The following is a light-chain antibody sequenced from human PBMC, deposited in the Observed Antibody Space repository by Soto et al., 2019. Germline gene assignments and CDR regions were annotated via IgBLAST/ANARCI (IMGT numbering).Light chain of an antibody. CDR2: DVS. CDR3: CSYAGSYV. V-gene: IGLV2-11*01. CDR1: SSDVGRYNY. Sequence: QPVLTQPRSVSGSPGQSVTISCTGTSSDVGRYNYVSWYQQHPGKAPKLMIYDVSQRPSGVPDRFSGSKSGNSASLTISGLQAEDEADYYCCSYAGSYVFGTGTKVTVL. J-gene: IGLJ1*01.